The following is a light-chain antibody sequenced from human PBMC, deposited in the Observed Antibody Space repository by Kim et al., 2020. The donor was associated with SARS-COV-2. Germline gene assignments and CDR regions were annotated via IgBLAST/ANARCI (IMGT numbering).Light chain of an antibody. CDR3: HQYGSSSQWT. J-gene: IGKJ1*01. CDR2: CAA. Sequence: PGQRANLSCRASRGVSATYLAWYQHKPGQAPRLLTYCAASRAAGLPYRIGGRGSGTDFASTIRRLESKDIALYYSHQYGSSSQWTFGERS. V-gene: IGKV3-20*01. CDR1: RGVSATY.